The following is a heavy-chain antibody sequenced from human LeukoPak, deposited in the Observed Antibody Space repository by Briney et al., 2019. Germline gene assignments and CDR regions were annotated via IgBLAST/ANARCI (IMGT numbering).Heavy chain of an antibody. J-gene: IGHJ3*02. CDR1: GFTFGSYG. D-gene: IGHD3-22*01. CDR3: AKEGYYDSRGSYYVDGAFDI. V-gene: IGHV3-23*01. Sequence: GGSLRLSCAASGFTFGSYGMHWVRQAPGKGLEWVSGISGSGGSTYYADSVRGRFTISRDNSKNTLYLQMNSLRAEDTAVYYCAKEGYYDSRGSYYVDGAFDIWGQGTMVTVSS. CDR2: ISGSGGST.